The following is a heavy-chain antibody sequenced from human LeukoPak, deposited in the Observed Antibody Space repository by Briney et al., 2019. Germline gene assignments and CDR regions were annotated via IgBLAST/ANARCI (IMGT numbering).Heavy chain of an antibody. CDR1: GGSINGSSYY. Sequence: PSETLSLTCSVSGGSINGSSYYWSWIRQPPGEGLEWIGEINHSGSTNYNPSLKSRVTISVDTSKNQFSLKLSSVTAADTAVYYCARGGGRYFDWLSAARKRDFDYWGQGTLVTVSS. J-gene: IGHJ4*02. CDR2: INHSGST. CDR3: ARGGGRYFDWLSAARKRDFDY. V-gene: IGHV4-39*07. D-gene: IGHD3-9*01.